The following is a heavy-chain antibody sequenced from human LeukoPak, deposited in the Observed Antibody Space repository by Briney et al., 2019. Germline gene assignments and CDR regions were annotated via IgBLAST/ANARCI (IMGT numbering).Heavy chain of an antibody. CDR3: ALRSSGWYGWFDP. V-gene: IGHV4-34*01. CDR1: GGSFSGYY. CDR2: INHSGST. Sequence: SETLSLTCAVYGGSFSGYYWSWIRQPPGKGLEWIGEINHSGSTNYNPSLKSRVTISVDTSKNQFSLKLSSVTAADTAVYYCALRSSGWYGWFDPWGQGTLVTVSS. D-gene: IGHD6-19*01. J-gene: IGHJ5*02.